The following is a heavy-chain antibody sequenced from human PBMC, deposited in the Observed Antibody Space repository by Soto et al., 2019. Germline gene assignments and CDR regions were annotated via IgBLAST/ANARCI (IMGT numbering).Heavy chain of an antibody. V-gene: IGHV3-48*02. CDR1: GFRLSGYS. CDR2: ISSGSKTI. J-gene: IGHJ4*02. Sequence: GSLRLSCAASGFRLSGYSVNWVRQAPGKGLEWASYISSGSKTIYYAESVKGRFTVSRDNARNSQYLQMNSLRDEDTAVYYWAREDILGVRSFDYWGQGTLVTVSS. CDR3: AREDILGVRSFDY. D-gene: IGHD3-9*01.